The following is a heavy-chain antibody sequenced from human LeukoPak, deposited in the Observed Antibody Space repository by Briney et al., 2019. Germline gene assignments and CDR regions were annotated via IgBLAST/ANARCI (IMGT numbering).Heavy chain of an antibody. CDR2: IYYSGST. CDR3: ARGSGTTVVTRRYYYYYMDV. Sequence: TSQTLSLTCTVSGGSISSGDYYWSWIRQPPGKGLEWIGYIYYSGSTYYNPSLKSRATISVDTSKNQFSLKLSSVTAADTAVYYCARGSGTTVVTRRYYYYYMDVWGKGTTVTVSS. CDR1: GGSISSGDYY. D-gene: IGHD4-23*01. V-gene: IGHV4-30-4*08. J-gene: IGHJ6*03.